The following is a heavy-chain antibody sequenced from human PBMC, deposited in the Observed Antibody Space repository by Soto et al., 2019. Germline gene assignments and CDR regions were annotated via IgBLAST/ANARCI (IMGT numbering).Heavy chain of an antibody. CDR3: ARGGGMAVAVYYFDY. D-gene: IGHD6-19*01. CDR2: INHSGST. J-gene: IGHJ4*02. CDR1: GGSISPNY. V-gene: IGHV4-34*01. Sequence: SETLSLTCTVSGGSISPNYWSWIRQPPGKGLEWIGEINHSGSTNYNPSLKSRVTISVDTSKNQFSLKLSSVTAADTAVYYCARGGGMAVAVYYFDYWGQGTLVTVSS.